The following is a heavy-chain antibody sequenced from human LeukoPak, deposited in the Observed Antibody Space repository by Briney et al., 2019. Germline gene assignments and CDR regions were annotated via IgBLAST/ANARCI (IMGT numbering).Heavy chain of an antibody. J-gene: IGHJ4*02. CDR1: GGSISSYY. D-gene: IGHD6-13*01. CDR3: ARDPVSNNWYPMYYFDY. V-gene: IGHV4-59*01. CDR2: VYYSGST. Sequence: SETLSLTCTVSGGSISSYYWSWIRQPPGKGLEWIGYVYYSGSTNYNPSLKSRVTISVDMSKNHFSLKLSSVTAEDTAVYYCARDPVSNNWYPMYYFDYWGQGTLVTVSS.